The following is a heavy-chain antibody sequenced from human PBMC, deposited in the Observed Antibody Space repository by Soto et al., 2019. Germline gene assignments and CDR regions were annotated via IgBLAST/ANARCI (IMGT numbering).Heavy chain of an antibody. Sequence: GGSLRLSCAASGFTFSSYAMSWVRQAPGKGLEWVSAISGSGGSTYYADSVKGRFTISRDNSKNTLYLQMNSLRAEDTAVYYCAAHPRDIVVVPAAIARPFDPWGQGTLVTVSS. J-gene: IGHJ5*02. V-gene: IGHV3-23*01. CDR3: AAHPRDIVVVPAAIARPFDP. CDR1: GFTFSSYA. D-gene: IGHD2-2*01. CDR2: ISGSGGST.